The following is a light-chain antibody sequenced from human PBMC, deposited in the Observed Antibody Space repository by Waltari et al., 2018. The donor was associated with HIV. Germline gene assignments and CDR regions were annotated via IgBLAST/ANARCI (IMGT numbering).Light chain of an antibody. CDR2: KAS. J-gene: IGKJ3*01. CDR1: PTISRW. CDR3: QQYNSYSSFT. V-gene: IGKV1-5*03. Sequence: DIQMTQSPSTLSASVGDRVTITCRASPTISRWLAWYQQKPGKAPKLLIYKASTLENGVSSRFSGSGSGTEFTLTISSLQPDDFATYYCQQYNSYSSFTFGPGTILDI.